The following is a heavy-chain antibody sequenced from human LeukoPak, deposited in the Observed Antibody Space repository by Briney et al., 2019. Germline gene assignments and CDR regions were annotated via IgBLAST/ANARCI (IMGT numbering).Heavy chain of an antibody. CDR2: ISGSGGST. V-gene: IGHV3-23*01. CDR3: AKRVERMAARPFDY. CDR1: GFTFSSYA. D-gene: IGHD6-6*01. Sequence: PTGGSLRLSCAASGFTFSSYAMSWVRQAPGKGLEWVSAISGSGGSTYYADSVKGRFTISRDNSKNTLYLQMNSLRAEDTAVYYCAKRVERMAARPFDYWGQGTLVTVSS. J-gene: IGHJ4*02.